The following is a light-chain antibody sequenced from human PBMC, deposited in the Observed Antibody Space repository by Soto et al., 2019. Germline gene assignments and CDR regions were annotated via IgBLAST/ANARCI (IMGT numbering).Light chain of an antibody. V-gene: IGKV1-5*03. CDR1: QSINSW. Sequence: DCQMTQSPSTLSASVGDRVTITCRASQSINSWLAWYQQKPGRAPKLLIYKASTLESGVPSRFSGSGSGTEFTLTISSLQPDDFATYYSQQYNTFARTFGQGTKV. CDR2: KAS. J-gene: IGKJ1*01. CDR3: QQYNTFART.